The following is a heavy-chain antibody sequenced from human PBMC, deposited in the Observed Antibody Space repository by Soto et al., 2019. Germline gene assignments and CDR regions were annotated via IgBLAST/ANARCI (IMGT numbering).Heavy chain of an antibody. J-gene: IGHJ4*02. CDR2: INAGNGNT. CDR3: AKHYYDSSGYSPPAILFAS. V-gene: IGHV1-3*01. D-gene: IGHD3-22*01. Sequence: QVQLVQSGAEVKKPGASVKGSCKASGYTFTSYAMHWVRQAPGQRLEWMGWINAGNGNTKYSQKFQGRVTITRDPSASTAYMELSSLRSEDTAVYYCAKHYYDSSGYSPPAILFASWGQGTLVTVSS. CDR1: GYTFTSYA.